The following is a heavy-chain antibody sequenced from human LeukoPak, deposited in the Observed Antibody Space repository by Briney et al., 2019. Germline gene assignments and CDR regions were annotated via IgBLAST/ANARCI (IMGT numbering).Heavy chain of an antibody. V-gene: IGHV3-72*01. Sequence: PGGSLRLSCAASGFTFSDHYMDWVRQAPGKGLEWVGRTRNKANGYTTEYAASVKGRFTISSDDSKNSLYLQMSSLKTEDTAVYYCAREGSGRWEFDYWGQGTLVTVSS. J-gene: IGHJ4*02. D-gene: IGHD6-19*01. CDR2: TRNKANGYTT. CDR1: GFTFSDHY. CDR3: AREGSGRWEFDY.